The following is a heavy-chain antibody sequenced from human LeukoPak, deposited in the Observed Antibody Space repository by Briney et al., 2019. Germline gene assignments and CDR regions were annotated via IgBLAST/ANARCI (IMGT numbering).Heavy chain of an antibody. V-gene: IGHV3-23*01. J-gene: IGHJ4*02. D-gene: IGHD3-22*01. CDR3: AKVGYYDSSGYYYGGPDY. CDR1: GFTFSNYA. CDR2: ISGSGGST. Sequence: GGSLRLSCAASGFTFSNYAMNWVRQAPGKGLEWVSGISGSGGSTHYADSVKGRFTISRDNSKNTLYLQMNSLRAEDTAVYYCAKVGYYDSSGYYYGGPDYWGQGTLVTVSS.